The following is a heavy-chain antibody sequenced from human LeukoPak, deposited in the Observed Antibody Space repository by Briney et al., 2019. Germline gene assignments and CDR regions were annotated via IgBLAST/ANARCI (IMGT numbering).Heavy chain of an antibody. D-gene: IGHD3-10*01. CDR1: GGSTSGYF. Sequence: PSETLSLTCSVSGGSTSGYFWTWIRQPPGKGPEWIGYVYYKGHTSYSPSLESRVTISVDTSKNQFSLKLSSVTAADTAVYYCARERSMVRGVSWFDPWGQGTLVTVSS. CDR3: ARERSMVRGVSWFDP. V-gene: IGHV4-59*01. CDR2: VYYKGHT. J-gene: IGHJ5*02.